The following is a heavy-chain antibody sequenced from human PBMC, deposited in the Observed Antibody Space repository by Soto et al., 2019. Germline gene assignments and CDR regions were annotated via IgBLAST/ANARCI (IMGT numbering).Heavy chain of an antibody. J-gene: IGHJ6*02. V-gene: IGHV1-46*01. D-gene: IGHD2-15*01. Sequence: ASVKVSCKASGYTFTSYYMHWVRQAPGQGLEWMGIINPSGGSTSYAQKFQGRVTMTRDTSASTVYMELSSLRSEDTAVYYCARGDCSGGSCYGGYYYYGMDVWGQGTTVTVSS. CDR1: GYTFTSYY. CDR2: INPSGGST. CDR3: ARGDCSGGSCYGGYYYYGMDV.